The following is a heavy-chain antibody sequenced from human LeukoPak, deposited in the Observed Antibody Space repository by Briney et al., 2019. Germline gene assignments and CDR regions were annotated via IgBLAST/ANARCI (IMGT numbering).Heavy chain of an antibody. D-gene: IGHD3-10*01. CDR3: ARRSESYWY. CDR2: IYSSGST. CDR1: GGSISSYY. Sequence: SETLSLTCTVSGGSISSYYWNWIRQPPGKGLEWIGYIYSSGSTNYNPSLKSRVTISVDTSKNQFSLNLTSVTAADTAVYYCARRSESYWYWGQGTLVTVSS. J-gene: IGHJ4*02. V-gene: IGHV4-59*01.